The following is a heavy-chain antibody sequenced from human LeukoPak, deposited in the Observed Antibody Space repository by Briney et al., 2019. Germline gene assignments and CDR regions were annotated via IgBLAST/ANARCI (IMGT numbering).Heavy chain of an antibody. D-gene: IGHD5-12*01. V-gene: IGHV4-39*01. J-gene: IGHJ5*01. Sequence: SETLSLTCTVSAGSFISSSHHWGWIRQSPGKGLEWIGSVYYGRTTYYNPSLDGRVTVSLDTSTNQFSLQLNSVTAADTAVYYCVRHDGRGGATMGAFDSWGQGSLVTVSS. CDR1: AGSFISSSHH. CDR3: VRHDGRGGATMGAFDS. CDR2: VYYGRTT.